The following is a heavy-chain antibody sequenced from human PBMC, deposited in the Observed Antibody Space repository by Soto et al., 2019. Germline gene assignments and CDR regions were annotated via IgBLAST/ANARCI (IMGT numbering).Heavy chain of an antibody. J-gene: IGHJ6*02. CDR2: IRAYNGNT. CDR1: GYTFTSYG. V-gene: IGHV1-18*01. CDR3: ARDLATMDV. Sequence: QVQLVQSGAEVKKPGASVKVSCKASGYTFTSYGISGVRQAPGQGLEWMGWIRAYNGNTNYAQKLQGRVTMTTDTPTSTAYMQPRSLRSDDTAVYYCARDLATMDVWGQGTAVTVSS.